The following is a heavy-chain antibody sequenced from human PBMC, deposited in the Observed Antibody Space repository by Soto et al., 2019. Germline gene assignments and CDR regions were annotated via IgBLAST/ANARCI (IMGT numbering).Heavy chain of an antibody. CDR3: ARALIQLWPHYYYGMDV. Sequence: QVQLQESGPGLVKPSQTLSLTCTVSGGSISSGDYYWSWIRQPPGKGLEWIGYIYYSGTTYYNPSLKRRVTISVDTSKNQYSLKVSSVPAADTAVYYCARALIQLWPHYYYGMDVWGQGTTVTVSS. CDR1: GGSISSGDYY. CDR2: IYYSGTT. D-gene: IGHD5-18*01. J-gene: IGHJ6*02. V-gene: IGHV4-30-4*01.